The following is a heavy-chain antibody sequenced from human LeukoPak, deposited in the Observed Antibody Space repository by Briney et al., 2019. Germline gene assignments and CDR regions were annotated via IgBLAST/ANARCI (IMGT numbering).Heavy chain of an antibody. D-gene: IGHD4-17*01. CDR1: GGPISSSSYY. V-gene: IGHV4-39*01. Sequence: SETLSLTCTVSGGPISSSSYYWGWIRQPPGKGLEWIGSIYYSGSTYYNPSLKSRVTISVDTSKNQFSLKLSSVTAADTAVYYCARCPRDYSAFDIWGQGTMVTVSS. CDR3: ARCPRDYSAFDI. CDR2: IYYSGST. J-gene: IGHJ3*02.